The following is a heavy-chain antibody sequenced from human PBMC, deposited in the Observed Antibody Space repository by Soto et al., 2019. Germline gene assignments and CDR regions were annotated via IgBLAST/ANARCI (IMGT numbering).Heavy chain of an antibody. J-gene: IGHJ5*02. D-gene: IGHD3-10*01. Sequence: SETLSLTCTVSGGSISSYYWSWIRQPPGKGLEWIGYIYYSGSTNYNPSLKSRVTISVDTSKNQYSLKLSSVTAADTAVYYCARPLFGRGNWFDPWGQGALVTVS. V-gene: IGHV4-59*01. CDR3: ARPLFGRGNWFDP. CDR1: GGSISSYY. CDR2: IYYSGST.